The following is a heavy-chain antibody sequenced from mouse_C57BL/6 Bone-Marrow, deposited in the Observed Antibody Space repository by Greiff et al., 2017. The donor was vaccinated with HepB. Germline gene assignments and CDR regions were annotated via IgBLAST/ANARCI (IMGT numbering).Heavy chain of an antibody. Sequence: VQLQQSGAELAKPGASVKLSCKASGYTFTSYWMHWVKQRPGQGLEWIGYINPSSGYTKYNQKFKDKATLTADKSSSTAYLQLISLTYEAAAVYYCAKVAVYYYGSSYVYFDVWGTGTTVTVSS. CDR3: AKVAVYYYGSSYVYFDV. CDR2: INPSSGYT. CDR1: GYTFTSYW. V-gene: IGHV1-7*01. D-gene: IGHD1-1*01. J-gene: IGHJ1*03.